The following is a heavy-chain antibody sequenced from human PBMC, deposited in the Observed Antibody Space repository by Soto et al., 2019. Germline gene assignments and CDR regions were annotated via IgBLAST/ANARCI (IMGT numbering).Heavy chain of an antibody. Sequence: QVQLVESGGGVVQPGRSLRLSCAASGFTFSNFGMHWVRRAPGKGLEWVAFISYYGGDQFYADSVKGQVTISRDNSETKLYRQMNGLRTEDTAVYFCAKVYGDNNDDYSHMDVWGKGTTVTVSS. CDR3: AKVYGDNNDDYSHMDV. D-gene: IGHD4-17*01. CDR2: ISYYGGDQ. J-gene: IGHJ6*03. V-gene: IGHV3-30*18. CDR1: GFTFSNFG.